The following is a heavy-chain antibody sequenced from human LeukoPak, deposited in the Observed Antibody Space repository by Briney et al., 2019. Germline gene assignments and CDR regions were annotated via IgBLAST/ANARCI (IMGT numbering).Heavy chain of an antibody. CDR1: GGTFSSYA. Sequence: ASVKVSCKASGGTFSSYAISWVRQAPGQGLEWMGWISAYNGNTNYAQKLQGRVTMTTDTSTSTAYMELRSLRSDDTAVYYCARRGRAAAGPPYYYYYGMDVWGQGTTVTVSS. V-gene: IGHV1-18*01. CDR3: ARRGRAAAGPPYYYYYGMDV. CDR2: ISAYNGNT. D-gene: IGHD6-13*01. J-gene: IGHJ6*02.